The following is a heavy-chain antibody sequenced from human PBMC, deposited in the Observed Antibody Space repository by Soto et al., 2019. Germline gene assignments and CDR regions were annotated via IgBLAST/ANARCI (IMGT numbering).Heavy chain of an antibody. CDR1: GGSISSGGYY. CDR2: IYYSGST. CDR3: ARGVLGYCSGGSCTGMDV. J-gene: IGHJ6*02. V-gene: IGHV4-31*03. D-gene: IGHD2-15*01. Sequence: SETLSLTCTVSGGSISSGGYYWGWIRQHPGEGLEWIGYIYYSGSTYYNPSLKSRVTISVDTSKNQFSLKLSSVTAADTAVYYCARGVLGYCSGGSCTGMDVWGQGTTVTISS.